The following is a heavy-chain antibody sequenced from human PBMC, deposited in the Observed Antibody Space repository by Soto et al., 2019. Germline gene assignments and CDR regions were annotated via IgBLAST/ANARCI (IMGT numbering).Heavy chain of an antibody. CDR3: ASAEMVYAISGAFHS. CDR1: GGSITSFY. V-gene: IGHV4-59*01. CDR2: VYYSGTT. J-gene: IGHJ3*02. D-gene: IGHD2-8*01. Sequence: QVQLQESGPGLVKPSETLSLTCTVSGGSITSFYWSWIRQPPGKGLEWIGYVYYSGTTNYNPSLKSRVTISVDTSKNQFSLKLSSATAADTAVYYCASAEMVYAISGAFHSWGHGTMVTVSS.